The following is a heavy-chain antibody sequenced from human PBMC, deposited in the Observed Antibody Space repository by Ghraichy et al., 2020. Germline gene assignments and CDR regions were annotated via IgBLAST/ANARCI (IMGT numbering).Heavy chain of an antibody. D-gene: IGHD5-12*01. CDR3: ARLGGYDRYANDY. V-gene: IGHV5-51*01. J-gene: IGHJ4*02. Sequence: GESLNISCTGSGYSFTSHWIGWVRQMPGQGLEWLGIIYPADSDARYSPSFQRQVAMSADKSISTVYLQWSSLEASDTAMYYCARLGGYDRYANDYWGQGTLVTVSS. CDR1: GYSFTSHW. CDR2: IYPADSDA.